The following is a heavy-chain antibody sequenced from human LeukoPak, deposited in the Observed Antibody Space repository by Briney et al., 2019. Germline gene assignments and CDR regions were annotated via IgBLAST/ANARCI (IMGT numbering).Heavy chain of an antibody. CDR3: AKDLGYYDSSGLDY. CDR2: ISGSGGST. D-gene: IGHD3-22*01. CDR1: GFTFSSYA. Sequence: GGSLRLSCAASGFTFSSYAMSWVRQAPGKGLEWVSAISGSGGSTYYADSVKGQFTIPRDNSKNTLYLQMNSLRAEDTAVYYCAKDLGYYDSSGLDYWGQGTLVTVSS. J-gene: IGHJ4*02. V-gene: IGHV3-23*01.